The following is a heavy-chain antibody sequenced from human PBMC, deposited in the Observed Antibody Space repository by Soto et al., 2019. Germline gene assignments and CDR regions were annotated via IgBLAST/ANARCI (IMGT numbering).Heavy chain of an antibody. V-gene: IGHV1-69*13. Sequence: SVKVSCKASGGTFSSYAISWVRQAPGQGLEWMGGIIPIFGTANYAQKFQGRVTITADESTSTAYMELSSLRSEDTAVYYCATSLKAVISYFQHWGQGTLVTVSS. J-gene: IGHJ1*01. CDR3: ATSLKAVISYFQH. CDR1: GGTFSSYA. CDR2: IIPIFGTA. D-gene: IGHD6-19*01.